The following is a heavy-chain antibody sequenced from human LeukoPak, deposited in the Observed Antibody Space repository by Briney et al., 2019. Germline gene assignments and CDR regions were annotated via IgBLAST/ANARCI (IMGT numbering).Heavy chain of an antibody. Sequence: GASAKVSCKASGYTFTSYDINWVRQATGQGLEWMGWMNPNSGNTGYSQKFQGRVTMTRNTSISTAYMELSSLRCEDTAVYYCARGVRPRGYSYGYLYWFDPWGQGTLVTVSS. J-gene: IGHJ5*02. D-gene: IGHD5-18*01. CDR2: MNPNSGNT. CDR3: ARGVRPRGYSYGYLYWFDP. CDR1: GYTFTSYD. V-gene: IGHV1-8*01.